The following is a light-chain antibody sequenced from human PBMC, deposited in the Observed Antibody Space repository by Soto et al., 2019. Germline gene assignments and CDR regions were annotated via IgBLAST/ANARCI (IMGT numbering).Light chain of an antibody. V-gene: IGKV3-15*01. CDR3: QPYNDWPPAFT. CDR2: GAS. Sequence: EILMTQSPATLSVSPGERATLSCRASQSLSRNLAWYQQKPGQAPRLLIYGASTRASGIPARFSGSGSGTEFTLTISSLPSEYFARCYCQPYNDWPPAFTFGPGTKVDL. J-gene: IGKJ3*01. CDR1: QSLSRN.